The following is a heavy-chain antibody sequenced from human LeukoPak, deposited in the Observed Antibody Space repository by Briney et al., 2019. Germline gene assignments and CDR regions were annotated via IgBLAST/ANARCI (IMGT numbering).Heavy chain of an antibody. J-gene: IGHJ4*02. CDR3: ARDYHRRYYYDRSGYQVGY. V-gene: IGHV1-46*01. Sequence: ASVKVSCKASGYTFTSYYMHWVRQAPGQGLEWMGIINPSGGSTSYAQKFQGRVTMTRDTSTSTVYVELSSLRSEDTAVYYRARDYHRRYYYDRSGYQVGYWGQGTLVTVSS. D-gene: IGHD3-22*01. CDR2: INPSGGST. CDR1: GYTFTSYY.